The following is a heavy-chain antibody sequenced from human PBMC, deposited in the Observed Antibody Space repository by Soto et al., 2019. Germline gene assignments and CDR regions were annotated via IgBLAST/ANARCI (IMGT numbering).Heavy chain of an antibody. CDR1: VFPFRSSS. Sequence: GASLRLSCAASVFPFRSSSMNWVRQAPGKGLEWVSYISSSSSTIYYADSVKGRFTISRDNAKNSLYLQMNSLRDEDTAVYYCARDRWKLLRRDYYFDYWGQGT. J-gene: IGHJ4*02. V-gene: IGHV3-48*02. D-gene: IGHD1-26*01. CDR2: ISSSSSTI. CDR3: ARDRWKLLRRDYYFDY.